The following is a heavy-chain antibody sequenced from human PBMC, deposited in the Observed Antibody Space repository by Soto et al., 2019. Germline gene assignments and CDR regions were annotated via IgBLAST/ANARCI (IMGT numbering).Heavy chain of an antibody. CDR1: GGSISSGGYY. V-gene: IGHV4-31*03. J-gene: IGHJ5*02. CDR3: ARVRTITPHYYGSGSYYTGFYGWFDP. D-gene: IGHD3-10*01. CDR2: IYYSGST. Sequence: QVQLQESGPGLVKPSQTLSLTCTVSGGSISSGGYYWSWIRQHPGKGLEWIGYIYYSGSTYYNPSLKSRVTISVDTSKNQFSLKLSSVTAADTAVYYCARVRTITPHYYGSGSYYTGFYGWFDPWGQGTLVTVSS.